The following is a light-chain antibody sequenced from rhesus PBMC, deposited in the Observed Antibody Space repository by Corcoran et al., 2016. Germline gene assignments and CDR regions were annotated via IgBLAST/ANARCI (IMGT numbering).Light chain of an antibody. Sequence: DIQMTQSPSSLSASIGDKVTITCRASQGVSTWLAWFQQKPGKAPKRQIDKASSLQSGVPSRFSGRGSGTDFTLTISSLQPDDFSAYYCLTYSGSPYHFGQGTKVEIK. CDR1: QGVSTW. CDR2: KAS. V-gene: IGKV1-22*01. CDR3: LTYSGSPYH. J-gene: IGKJ2*01.